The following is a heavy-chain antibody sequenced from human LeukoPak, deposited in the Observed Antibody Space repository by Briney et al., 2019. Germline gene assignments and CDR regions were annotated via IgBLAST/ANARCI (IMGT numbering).Heavy chain of an antibody. Sequence: ASLKVSCKASGYTFSRYGISWVRQAPGQGLEWMGWVSDYAGNTNYAQKVQGRVTMTTDTSTSTAYMELRSLRSDDTAVYYCARLVRAIRFDSWGQGTLVTVSS. CDR2: VSDYAGNT. D-gene: IGHD1-26*01. J-gene: IGHJ4*02. CDR1: GYTFSRYG. CDR3: ARLVRAIRFDS. V-gene: IGHV1-18*01.